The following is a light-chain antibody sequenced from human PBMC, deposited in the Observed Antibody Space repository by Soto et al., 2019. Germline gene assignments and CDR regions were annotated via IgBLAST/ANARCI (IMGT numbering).Light chain of an antibody. V-gene: IGLV2-14*03. CDR1: SSDIGGYNY. CDR2: VVS. CDR3: SSYTSSSTVV. Sequence: QSALTQPASMSGSPGQSITISCTGTSSDIGGYNYVSWYQQHPGKAPKLMIYVVSNWPSGVSNRFSGSKSGNTASLTISGLQAEDEADYYCSSYTSSSTVVFGGGTKLTVL. J-gene: IGLJ2*01.